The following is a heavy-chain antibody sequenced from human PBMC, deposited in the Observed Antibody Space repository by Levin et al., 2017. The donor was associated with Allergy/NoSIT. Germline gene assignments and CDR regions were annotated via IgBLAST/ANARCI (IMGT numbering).Heavy chain of an antibody. CDR1: GFTVSRHY. CDR2: ILSGGST. J-gene: IGHJ4*02. Sequence: GESLKISCAASGFTVSRHYMTWVRQAPGKGLEWVSIILSGGSTYYADSVKGRFTISRDISQNMLYLQMNSLRAEDTAVYYCAPGMYYYESSGYPWGYWGQGTLATVSS. D-gene: IGHD3-22*01. CDR3: APGMYYYESSGYPWGY. V-gene: IGHV3-66*01.